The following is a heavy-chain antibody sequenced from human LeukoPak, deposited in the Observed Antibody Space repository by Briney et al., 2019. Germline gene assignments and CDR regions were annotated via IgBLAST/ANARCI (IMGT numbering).Heavy chain of an antibody. V-gene: IGHV3-23*01. D-gene: IGHD3-10*01. Sequence: PGGSLRLSCAASGFTFSSYAMSWVRQAPGKGLEWVSAISGSGGSTYYADSVKGRFTISRDNSKNTLYLQMNSLRAEDTAVYYCASRTMVRGDPYYFDYWGQGTLVTVSS. CDR3: ASRTMVRGDPYYFDY. CDR1: GFTFSSYA. CDR2: ISGSGGST. J-gene: IGHJ4*02.